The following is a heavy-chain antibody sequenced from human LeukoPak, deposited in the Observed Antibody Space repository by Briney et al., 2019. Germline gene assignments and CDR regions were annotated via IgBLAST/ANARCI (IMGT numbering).Heavy chain of an antibody. J-gene: IGHJ3*02. CDR2: MNPNSGNT. CDR1: GYTFTSYD. D-gene: IGHD3-22*01. CDR3: ARPYDSSGYYYSDAFDI. V-gene: IGHV1-8*01. Sequence: ASVTVSCKASGYTFTSYDINWVGQATGQGREWMGWMNPNSGNTGYTQKFQGRVTMTRNTSISTAYMELSSLRSEDTAVYYCARPYDSSGYYYSDAFDIWGQGTMVTVSS.